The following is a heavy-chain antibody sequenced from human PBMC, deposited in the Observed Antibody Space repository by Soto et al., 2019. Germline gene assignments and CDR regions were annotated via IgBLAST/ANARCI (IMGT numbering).Heavy chain of an antibody. CDR2: ISDSGSNT. CDR1: GFKISSSS. D-gene: IGHD3-22*01. CDR3: ARYYYDSSGYDGMDV. Sequence: EVQLVESGGGLVQPGVSLRLSCAAFGFKISSSSMNWVRQAPGRGLEWVAYISDSGSNTLYADSVNGRFTVSRDTAKNSLDLQMSGLRDEVRAVYYCARYYYDSSGYDGMDVWGQGTTVTVSS. V-gene: IGHV3-48*02. J-gene: IGHJ6*02.